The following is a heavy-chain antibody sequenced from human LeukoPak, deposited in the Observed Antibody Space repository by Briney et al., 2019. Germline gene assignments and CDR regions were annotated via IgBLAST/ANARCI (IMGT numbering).Heavy chain of an antibody. CDR3: ARDNGDYYYGMDV. Sequence: TGGSLRLSCAASGFTVSSNYMSWVRQAPGKGLEWVSVIYSGGSTYYADSVRGRFTISSDNSKNTLYLQMNSLRAEDTAVYYCARDNGDYYYGMDVWGQGTTVTVSS. V-gene: IGHV3-53*01. D-gene: IGHD4-17*01. J-gene: IGHJ6*02. CDR1: GFTVSSNY. CDR2: IYSGGST.